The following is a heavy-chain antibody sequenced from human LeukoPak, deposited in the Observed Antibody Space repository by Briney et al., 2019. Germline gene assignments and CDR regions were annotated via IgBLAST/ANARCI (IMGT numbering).Heavy chain of an antibody. CDR3: ARVTVDIVVVPAAAGTFYYYYYMDV. J-gene: IGHJ6*03. D-gene: IGHD2-2*03. Sequence: GGSLRLSCAASGFAFSSYAMHWVRQAPGKGLEWVANIKQDGSEKYYVDSVKGRFTISRDNAKNSLYLQMNSLRAEDTAVYYCARVTVDIVVVPAAAGTFYYYYYMDVWGKGTTVTVSS. CDR1: GFAFSSYA. CDR2: IKQDGSEK. V-gene: IGHV3-7*01.